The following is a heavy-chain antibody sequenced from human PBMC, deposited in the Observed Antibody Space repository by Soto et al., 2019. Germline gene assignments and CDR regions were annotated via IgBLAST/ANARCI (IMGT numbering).Heavy chain of an antibody. D-gene: IGHD7-27*01. Sequence: GGSLRLSCAASGFTFSSYAMSWVRQAPGKGLEWVSAISGSGGSTYYADSVKGRFTISRDNSKNTLYLQMNSLRAEDTAVYYGAKDLELGIQYFDYWGQGTLVTVSS. V-gene: IGHV3-23*01. CDR2: ISGSGGST. CDR1: GFTFSSYA. J-gene: IGHJ4*02. CDR3: AKDLELGIQYFDY.